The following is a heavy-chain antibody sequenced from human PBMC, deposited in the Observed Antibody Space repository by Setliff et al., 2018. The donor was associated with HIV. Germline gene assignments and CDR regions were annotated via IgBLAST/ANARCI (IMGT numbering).Heavy chain of an antibody. CDR2: IYHSGST. CDR3: AREAQYSSSWSGRRVTWFDA. Sequence: SETLSLTCAVSGGSISGSNWWSWVRQPPGKGLEWIGEIYHSGSTNYNPSLKSRATISVDKSKNQFSLNLRSVTAADTAVYYCAREAQYSSSWSGRRVTWFDAWGQGTPVTVSS. CDR1: GGSISGSNW. J-gene: IGHJ5*02. D-gene: IGHD6-13*01. V-gene: IGHV4-4*02.